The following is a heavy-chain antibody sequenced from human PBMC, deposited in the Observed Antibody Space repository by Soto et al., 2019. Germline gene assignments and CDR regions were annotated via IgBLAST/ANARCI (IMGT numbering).Heavy chain of an antibody. Sequence: ASVKVPCKASGYIFSDYYIHWVRQAPGQGLEWMGWIDPRNGGTKYAQKFQDRLTMTTDTSTSTAFLELRRLRLDDTAVFFCARVLYRNVIHAWGQGTLVTVSS. J-gene: IGHJ4*02. CDR1: GYIFSDYY. D-gene: IGHD5-18*01. CDR2: IDPRNGGT. V-gene: IGHV1-2*02. CDR3: ARVLYRNVIHA.